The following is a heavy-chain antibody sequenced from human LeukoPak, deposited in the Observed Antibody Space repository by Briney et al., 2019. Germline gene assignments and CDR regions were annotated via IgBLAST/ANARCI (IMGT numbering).Heavy chain of an antibody. J-gene: IGHJ6*03. CDR3: TREVVVVDIRYYYYMDV. CDR2: IRSKANSYAT. CDR1: GFTFSGSA. V-gene: IGHV3-73*01. Sequence: GGSLRLSCAASGFTFSGSAMHWVRQASGKGLEWVGRIRSKANSYATAYAASVKGRFTISRDDSKNTAYLQMNSLKTEDTAVYYCTREVVVVDIRYYYYMDVWGKGTTVTVSS. D-gene: IGHD2-15*01.